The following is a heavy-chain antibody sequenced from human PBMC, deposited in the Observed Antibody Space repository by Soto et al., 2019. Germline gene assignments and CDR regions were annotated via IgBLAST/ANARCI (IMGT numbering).Heavy chain of an antibody. CDR3: AREMLGFYGSGSSGWFDP. J-gene: IGHJ5*02. Sequence: QVQLVESGGGVVQPGRSLRLSCAASGFTFSSYAMHWVRQAPGKGLEWVAVISYDGSNKYYADSVKGRFTISRDNSENTLYLQMNSLRAEDTAVYYCAREMLGFYGSGSSGWFDPWGQGTLVTVSS. CDR2: ISYDGSNK. CDR1: GFTFSSYA. V-gene: IGHV3-30-3*01. D-gene: IGHD3-10*01.